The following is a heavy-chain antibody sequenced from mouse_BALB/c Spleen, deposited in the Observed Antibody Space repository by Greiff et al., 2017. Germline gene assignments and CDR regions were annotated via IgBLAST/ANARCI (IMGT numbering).Heavy chain of an antibody. Sequence: EVKLVESGPELVKPGASVKIPCKASGYTFTDYNMDWVKQSHGKSLEWIGDINPNNGGTIYNQKFKGKATLTVDKSSSTAYMELRSLTSEDTAVYYCARGGLRLLAYWGQGTLVTVSA. V-gene: IGHV1-18*01. J-gene: IGHJ3*01. D-gene: IGHD1-2*01. CDR2: INPNNGGT. CDR3: ARGGLRLLAY. CDR1: GYTFTDYN.